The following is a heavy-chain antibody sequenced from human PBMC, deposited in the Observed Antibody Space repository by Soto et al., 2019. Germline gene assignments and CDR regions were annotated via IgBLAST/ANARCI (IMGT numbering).Heavy chain of an antibody. CDR2: ISGYNGNT. J-gene: IGHJ4*02. Sequence: QVQLVQSGAEVKKPGASVKVSCKTSGYTFTSYGVSWVRQAPGQGLEWVGWISGYNGNTNYAQKLQGRVTMTTDTSTASASVELRGLRSDDTARYYCARGYFDHWGQGTLVTVSS. V-gene: IGHV1-18*04. CDR3: ARGYFDH. CDR1: GYTFTSYG.